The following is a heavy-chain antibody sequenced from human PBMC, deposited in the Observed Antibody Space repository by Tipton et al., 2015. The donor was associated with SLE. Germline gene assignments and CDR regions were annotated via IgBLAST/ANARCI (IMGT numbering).Heavy chain of an antibody. CDR3: ARADYGDSRWGY. J-gene: IGHJ4*02. CDR2: INHSGST. V-gene: IGHV4-34*01. Sequence: QLVQSGAEVKPSETLSLTCAVYGGSFSGYYWSWIRQPPGKGLEWIGEINHSGSTNYNPSLKSRVTISVDTSKKQFSLKLSSVTAADTAVYYCARADYGDSRWGYWGQGTLVTVSS. D-gene: IGHD4-17*01. CDR1: GGSFSGYY.